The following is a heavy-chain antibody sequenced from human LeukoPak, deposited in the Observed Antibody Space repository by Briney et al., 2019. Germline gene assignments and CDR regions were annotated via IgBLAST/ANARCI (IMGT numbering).Heavy chain of an antibody. Sequence: ASVKVSCKASGYTFTSYGISWVRQTPGQGLEWMGWISAYNGNRNYAQKFQGRGTMTTDTSTSTAYMELRSLRSDDTAVYYCARVAQSPHLGYFDYWGQGTLVTVSS. CDR1: GYTFTSYG. CDR2: ISAYNGNR. CDR3: ARVAQSPHLGYFDY. J-gene: IGHJ4*02. V-gene: IGHV1-18*01. D-gene: IGHD6-19*01.